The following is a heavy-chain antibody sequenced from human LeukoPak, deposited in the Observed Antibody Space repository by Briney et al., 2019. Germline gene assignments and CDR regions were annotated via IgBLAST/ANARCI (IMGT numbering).Heavy chain of an antibody. D-gene: IGHD5-18*01. J-gene: IGHJ4*02. CDR1: GGSISSSSYY. CDR2: IYYRGST. Sequence: SETLSLTCTVSGGSISSSSYYWGWIRQPPGKGLESIGSIYYRGSTYYNPSLKSRVTISVDTSKNQFSLKLNSVTAADTAVFYCARHGGSGYSSFDYWGQGTLVTVSS. V-gene: IGHV4-39*01. CDR3: ARHGGSGYSSFDY.